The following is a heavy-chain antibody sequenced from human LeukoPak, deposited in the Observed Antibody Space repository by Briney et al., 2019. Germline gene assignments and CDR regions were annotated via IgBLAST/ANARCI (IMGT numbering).Heavy chain of an antibody. CDR1: GLTFSSYG. CDR3: VEDLTTVTTQGDY. D-gene: IGHD4-17*01. V-gene: IGHV3-30*02. J-gene: IGHJ4*02. CDR2: IRYDESDK. Sequence: GGSLRLSCAASGLTFSSYGMHWGRQAPGKGLEWVAFIRYDESDKYYADSVKGRFTISRDNSKNTLYLQMNSLRADDTALYYCVEDLTTVTTQGDYWGQGTLVTVSS.